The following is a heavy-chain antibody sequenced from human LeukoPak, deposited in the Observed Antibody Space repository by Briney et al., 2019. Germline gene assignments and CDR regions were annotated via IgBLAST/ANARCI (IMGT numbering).Heavy chain of an antibody. J-gene: IGHJ4*02. V-gene: IGHV3-30*18. CDR2: ISYDGSNK. Sequence: GGSLRLSCAASGFTFSSYGMHWVRQAPGKGLEWVAGISYDGSNKYYADSVKGRFTISRDNSKNALYLQMNSLRAEDTAVYYCAKARQGVRGVAGYYFDYWGPGTLVTASS. CDR3: AKARQGVRGVAGYYFDY. D-gene: IGHD3-10*01. CDR1: GFTFSSYG.